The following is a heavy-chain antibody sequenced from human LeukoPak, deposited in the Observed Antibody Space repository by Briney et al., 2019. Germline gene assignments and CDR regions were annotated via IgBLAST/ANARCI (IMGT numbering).Heavy chain of an antibody. CDR1: GFPFSSYW. Sequence: GGPLRLSCAASGFPFSSYWMICVPHAPGKALEGVANIKQYGREQYYVDSVKGRFTISSVHAKNSLYLQMNSLRAEDTDVYYCARDPCSSTSCYPNDAFDIWGQGTMVTVSS. V-gene: IGHV3-7*01. J-gene: IGHJ3*02. CDR3: ARDPCSSTSCYPNDAFDI. D-gene: IGHD2-2*01. CDR2: IKQYGREQ.